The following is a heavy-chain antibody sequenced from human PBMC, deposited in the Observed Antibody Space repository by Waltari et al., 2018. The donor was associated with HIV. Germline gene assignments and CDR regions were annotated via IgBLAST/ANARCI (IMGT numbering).Heavy chain of an antibody. CDR1: GYIFSKYS. V-gene: IGHV1-18*01. Sequence: QAQLVQSGAEVKKPGASVKVSCTTYGYIFSKYSIRWMRQTPGQGLEWMGWINPDNGETKFPQKFRGRVTLTTDTSTNTAYMEVTSLRSDDAAVYYCARSPAIYFSGSGNHPLFCDFWGQGTLVTVSS. J-gene: IGHJ4*02. CDR2: INPDNGET. D-gene: IGHD3-10*01. CDR3: ARSPAIYFSGSGNHPLFCDF.